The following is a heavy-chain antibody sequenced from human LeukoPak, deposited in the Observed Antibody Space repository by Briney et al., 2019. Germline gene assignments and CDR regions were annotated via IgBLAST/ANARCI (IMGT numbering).Heavy chain of an antibody. V-gene: IGHV3-30-3*01. CDR1: GFTFSSYA. J-gene: IGHJ4*02. CDR3: AREGQYGDQTYDY. Sequence: GGSLRLSCAASGFTFSSYAMHWVRQAPGKGLEGVAVISYDGSNKYYADSVKGRFTISRDNSKNTLYLQMNSLRAEDTAVYYCAREGQYGDQTYDYWGQGTLVTVSS. CDR2: ISYDGSNK. D-gene: IGHD4-17*01.